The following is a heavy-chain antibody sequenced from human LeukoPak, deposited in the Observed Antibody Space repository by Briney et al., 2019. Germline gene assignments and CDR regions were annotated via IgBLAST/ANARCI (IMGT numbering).Heavy chain of an antibody. D-gene: IGHD6-19*01. Sequence: SQTLSLTCAISGDSVSSKNSAWNWIRQSPSRGLEWLGRTYYRSKWYNDYAVSVQGRISINPDTSKNQFSLQLNSVTPEDTAVYYCARDVATSGWYTFDYWGQGTLVTVSS. J-gene: IGHJ4*02. CDR2: TYYRSKWYN. CDR3: ARDVATSGWYTFDY. CDR1: GDSVSSKNSA. V-gene: IGHV6-1*01.